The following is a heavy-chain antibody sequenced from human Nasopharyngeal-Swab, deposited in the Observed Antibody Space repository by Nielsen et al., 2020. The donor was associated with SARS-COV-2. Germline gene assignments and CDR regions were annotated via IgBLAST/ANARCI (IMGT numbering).Heavy chain of an antibody. CDR1: GGSVSSGSYY. J-gene: IGHJ6*02. Sequence: GSLRLSCTVSGGSVSSGSYYWSWIRQPPGKGLEWIGYIYYSGSTNYNPSLKSRVTISVDTSKNQFSLKLSSVTAADTAVYYCAREGGGDYYYYGMDVWGQGTTVTVSS. V-gene: IGHV4-61*01. D-gene: IGHD2-21*01. CDR3: AREGGGDYYYYGMDV. CDR2: IYYSGST.